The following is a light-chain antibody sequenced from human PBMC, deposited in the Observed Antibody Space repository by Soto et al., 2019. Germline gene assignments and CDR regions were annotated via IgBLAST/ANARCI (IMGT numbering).Light chain of an antibody. CDR2: GAS. CDR1: QSVSSTS. V-gene: IGKV3-20*01. J-gene: IGKJ5*01. Sequence: DIVIPQSPYTLSVSPGARATLSCRARQSVSSTSAWYQQTPGQAPRLLIYGASASATGIPARFSGSGSGTDFTLTISRLEHEDFAVYCCQQYGRSPNTFGQGTRLEIK. CDR3: QQYGRSPNT.